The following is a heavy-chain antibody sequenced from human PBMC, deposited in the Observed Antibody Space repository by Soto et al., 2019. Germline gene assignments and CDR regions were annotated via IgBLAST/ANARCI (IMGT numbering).Heavy chain of an antibody. J-gene: IGHJ4*02. D-gene: IGHD3-22*01. V-gene: IGHV3-21*01. Sequence: PGGSLRLSCAAAGFTFSTYSLGWVRQAPGKGLEWVSYISTSDTYIYYEDSVKGRFTISRDNAKNSLYLQMNSLRAEDTAVYYCARVDYSERGFFDYWGQGALVTVSS. CDR2: ISTSDTYI. CDR1: GFTFSTYS. CDR3: ARVDYSERGFFDY.